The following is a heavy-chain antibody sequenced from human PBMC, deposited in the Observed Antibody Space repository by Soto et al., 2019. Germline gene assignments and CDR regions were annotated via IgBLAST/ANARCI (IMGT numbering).Heavy chain of an antibody. CDR3: AKSVQRGGLPPLDY. D-gene: IGHD3-10*01. CDR1: GFTFSSYG. CDR2: ISYDGSNK. Sequence: PGGSLRLSFAASGFTFSSYGMHWVRQAPGKGLEWVAVISYDGSNKYYADSVKGRFTISRDNSKNTLYLQMNSLRAEDTAVYYCAKSVQRGGLPPLDYWGQGTLVTVSS. J-gene: IGHJ4*02. V-gene: IGHV3-30*18.